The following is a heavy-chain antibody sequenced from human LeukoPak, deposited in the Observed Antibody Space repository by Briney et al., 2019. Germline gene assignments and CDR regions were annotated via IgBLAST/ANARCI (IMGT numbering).Heavy chain of an antibody. V-gene: IGHV3-21*04. CDR3: AKDARRSSGWWFFDH. J-gene: IGHJ4*02. D-gene: IGHD6-19*01. CDR1: GFTFGSYS. Sequence: GGSLRLSCAASGFTFGSYSMNWVRQAPGKGLEWVSSIDSSSRYIYYADSVRGRFTLSRDKSKNTLYLQMNSLRAEDTAVYYCAKDARRSSGWWFFDHWGQGTLVTVSS. CDR2: IDSSSRYI.